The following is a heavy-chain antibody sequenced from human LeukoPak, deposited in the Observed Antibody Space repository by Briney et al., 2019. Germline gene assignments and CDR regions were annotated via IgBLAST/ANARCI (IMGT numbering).Heavy chain of an antibody. Sequence: GGSLTLSCAASGFTVSSNYMSWVRQAPGKGLEWVSVIYSGGSTYYAASVKGRFTISRDNSKNTLYLQMNSLRAEDTAVYYCASQTQEKSGLEWYYDILAGGYYFDYGGQGTLVTVSA. CDR1: GFTVSSNY. CDR3: ASQTQEKSGLEWYYDILAGGYYFDY. J-gene: IGHJ4*02. D-gene: IGHD3-9*01. V-gene: IGHV3-66*04. CDR2: IYSGGST.